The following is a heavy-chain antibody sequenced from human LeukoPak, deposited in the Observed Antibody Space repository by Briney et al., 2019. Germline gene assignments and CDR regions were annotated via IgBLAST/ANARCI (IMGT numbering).Heavy chain of an antibody. J-gene: IGHJ5*02. V-gene: IGHV3-23*01. CDR2: ISGSGGST. D-gene: IGHD1-26*01. CDR3: AKDWSRGATKMYWFDP. CDR1: GFTFSSYA. Sequence: SGGSLRLSCAASGFTFSSYAMSWVRQAPGKGLEWVSAISGSGGSTYYADSVKGRFTISRDNSKNTLYLQMNSLRAEDTAVYYCAKDWSRGATKMYWFDPWGQGTLVTVSS.